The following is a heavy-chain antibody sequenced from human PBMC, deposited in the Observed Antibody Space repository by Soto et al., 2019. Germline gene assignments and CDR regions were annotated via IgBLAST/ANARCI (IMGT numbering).Heavy chain of an antibody. CDR1: GFTSSSYT. V-gene: IGHV3-21*01. CDR2: ISSSSSYI. CDR3: ARVGHYYYYYMDV. Sequence: EVQLVESGGGLVKPGGSLGLSCAASGFTSSSYTMTWARQAPGKGLEWVSSISSSSSYIYYADSVKGRFTISRDNAKNSLYLQMNSLRAEDTAVYYCARVGHYYYYYMDVWGKGTTVTVSS. J-gene: IGHJ6*03.